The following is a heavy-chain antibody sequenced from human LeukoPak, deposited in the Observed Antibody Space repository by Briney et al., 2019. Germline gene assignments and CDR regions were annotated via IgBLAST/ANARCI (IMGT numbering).Heavy chain of an antibody. D-gene: IGHD2/OR15-2a*01. V-gene: IGHV1-2*02. CDR2: MNPNSGGT. Sequence: GASVKVSCKASGYTFTSYDINWVRQATGQGLEWMGWMNPNSGGTNYAQKFQGRVTMTRDTSISTAYMELSRLRSDDTAVYYCARLSSNFDYWGQGTLVTVSS. J-gene: IGHJ4*02. CDR3: ARLSSNFDY. CDR1: GYTFTSYD.